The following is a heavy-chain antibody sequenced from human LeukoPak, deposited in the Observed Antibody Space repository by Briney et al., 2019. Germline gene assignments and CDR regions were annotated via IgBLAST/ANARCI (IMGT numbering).Heavy chain of an antibody. Sequence: GGSLRLSCAASGFTFSSYAMHWVRQAPGKGLEWVAVISYDGSNKYYADSVKVRFTISRDNSKNTLYLQMNSLRAEDTAVYYCARDRYCSGGSCLFNWFDPWGQGTLVTVSS. CDR1: GFTFSSYA. CDR2: ISYDGSNK. D-gene: IGHD2-15*01. CDR3: ARDRYCSGGSCLFNWFDP. J-gene: IGHJ5*02. V-gene: IGHV3-30-3*01.